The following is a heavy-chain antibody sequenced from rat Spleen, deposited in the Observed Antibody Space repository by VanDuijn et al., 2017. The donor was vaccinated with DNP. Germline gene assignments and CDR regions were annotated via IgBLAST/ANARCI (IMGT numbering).Heavy chain of an antibody. CDR2: ISTVGGNT. V-gene: IGHV5S13*01. D-gene: IGHD4-3*01. J-gene: IGHJ2*01. Sequence: EVQLVESGGGLVQPGRSLKLSCAASGFTFSHYGMAWVRQAPTKGLEWVASISTVGGNTYYRDSVKGRFTISRDNAKNALYLKMNSRRSEDMATYCGVRWNSGHFDYWGQGVMVTVSS. CDR1: GFTFSHYG. CDR3: VRWNSGHFDY.